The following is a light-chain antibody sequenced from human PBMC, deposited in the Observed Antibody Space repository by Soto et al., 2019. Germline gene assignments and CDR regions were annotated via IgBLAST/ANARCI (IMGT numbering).Light chain of an antibody. CDR1: QSISNS. J-gene: IGKJ4*01. CDR2: KAS. CDR3: RQYDSYPVT. V-gene: IGKV1-5*03. Sequence: DIQMTQSPSTLSASVGDRVTITCRASQSISNSLASYQQKPGKAPNLLIYKASSLESGVPSSFSGSGSGTEFKLTITSLQPDDVVTDYCRQYDSYPVTFGGGTKVDMK.